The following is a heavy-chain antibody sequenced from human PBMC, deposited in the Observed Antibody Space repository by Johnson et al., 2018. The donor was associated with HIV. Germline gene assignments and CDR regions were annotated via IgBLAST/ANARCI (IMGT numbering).Heavy chain of an antibody. CDR1: GFTVSSNY. Sequence: MQLVESGGGLVKPGGSLRLSCAASGFTVSSNYMSWVRQAPGKGLEWVSVIYSGGSIYYADSVKGRFSISRDNSKNTLYLQMNSLRAEDTAVYYCARGGLGDYVVAFDIWGQGTMVTVSS. CDR2: IYSGGSI. J-gene: IGHJ3*02. V-gene: IGHV3-66*01. CDR3: ARGGLGDYVVAFDI. D-gene: IGHD4-17*01.